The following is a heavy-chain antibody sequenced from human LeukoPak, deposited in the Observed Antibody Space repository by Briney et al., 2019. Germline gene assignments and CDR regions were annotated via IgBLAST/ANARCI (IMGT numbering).Heavy chain of an antibody. CDR2: INPNSGGT. J-gene: IGHJ4*02. CDR1: GYTFTGYY. D-gene: IGHD6-13*01. V-gene: IGHV1-2*02. CDR3: ARVDPGYSSSWQHFDY. Sequence: GASVKVSCKASGYTFTGYYMHWVRQAPGQGLEWMGWINPNSGGTNYAQKFQGRVTMTRDTSISTAYMELSRLTSDDTAVYYCARVDPGYSSSWQHFDYWGQGILVTVS.